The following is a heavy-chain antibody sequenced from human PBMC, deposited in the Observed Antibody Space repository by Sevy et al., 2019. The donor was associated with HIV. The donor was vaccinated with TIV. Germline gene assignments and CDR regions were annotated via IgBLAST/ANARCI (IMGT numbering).Heavy chain of an antibody. J-gene: IGHJ4*02. Sequence: GGSLRLSCVASGFTFSTYGMHWVRQAPGKGLEWVAVIWYDGSNKEYVDSVKGRFTISRDNSKDTLYLQMNSLRAEDTAVNYCARENIAVAGIGYYFDHWGQGTLVTVSS. CDR3: ARENIAVAGIGYYFDH. CDR2: IWYDGSNK. CDR1: GFTFSTYG. D-gene: IGHD6-19*01. V-gene: IGHV3-33*01.